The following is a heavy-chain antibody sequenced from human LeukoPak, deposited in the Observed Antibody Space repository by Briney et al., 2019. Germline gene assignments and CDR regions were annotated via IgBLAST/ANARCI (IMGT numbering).Heavy chain of an antibody. Sequence: SQTLSLTCAISGDSVSTNSAAWNWIRQSPSRGLEWLGRTYYRSKWNNDYAVSVKSRITINPDTSKNQFSLHLNSVTPEDTAVYYCARRLAQYDCFDPWGQGILVTVSS. CDR1: GDSVSTNSAA. J-gene: IGHJ5*02. CDR2: TYYRSKWNN. V-gene: IGHV6-1*01. D-gene: IGHD3-9*01. CDR3: ARRLAQYDCFDP.